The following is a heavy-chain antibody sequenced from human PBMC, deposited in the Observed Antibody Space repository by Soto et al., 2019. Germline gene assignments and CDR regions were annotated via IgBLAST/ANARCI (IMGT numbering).Heavy chain of an antibody. D-gene: IGHD3-22*01. CDR1: GGSFSGYY. V-gene: IGHV4-34*01. J-gene: IGHJ4*02. CDR3: ARGPFKYYYDSSGTPFDY. CDR2: INHSGST. Sequence: SETLSLTCAVYGGSFSGYYWSWIRQPPGKGLEWIGEINHSGSTNYNPSLKSRVTISVDTSKNQFSLKLSSVTAADTAVYYCARGPFKYYYDSSGTPFDYWGQGTLVTVSS.